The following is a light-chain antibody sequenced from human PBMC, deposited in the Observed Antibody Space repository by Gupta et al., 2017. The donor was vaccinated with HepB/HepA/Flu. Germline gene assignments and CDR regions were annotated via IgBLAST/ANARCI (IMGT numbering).Light chain of an antibody. J-gene: IGKJ4*01. Sequence: DIQMTQPPSSLSASVGDRVTITCRASQSISSYLNWYQQKPGKAPKLLIYAASSLQSGVPSRFSGSGSGTDFTLTISSLLPEDFATYYCQQSYSTHPLTFGGGTKVEIK. CDR1: QSISSY. CDR2: AAS. V-gene: IGKV1-39*01. CDR3: QQSYSTHPLT.